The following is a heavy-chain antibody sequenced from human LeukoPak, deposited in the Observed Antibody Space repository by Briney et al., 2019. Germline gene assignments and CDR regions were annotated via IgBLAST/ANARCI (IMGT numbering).Heavy chain of an antibody. V-gene: IGHV3-43*01. D-gene: IGHD6-19*01. Sequence: GGSLRLSCAASGFTFDDYTMHWVRQAPGKGLEWVSLISWDGGSTYYADSVKGRFTISRDNSKNSLYLQMNSLRTEDTALYYCAKDLGGGEYSSGWSNFDYWGQGTLVTVSS. CDR2: ISWDGGST. CDR3: AKDLGGGEYSSGWSNFDY. CDR1: GFTFDDYT. J-gene: IGHJ4*02.